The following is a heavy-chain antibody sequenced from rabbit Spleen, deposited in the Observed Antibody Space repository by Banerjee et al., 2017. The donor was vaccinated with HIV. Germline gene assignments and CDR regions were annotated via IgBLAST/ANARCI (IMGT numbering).Heavy chain of an antibody. CDR3: ARDTSSSFSSYGMDL. J-gene: IGHJ6*01. D-gene: IGHD1-1*01. CDR2: IDTGSSGFT. Sequence: QPLEESGGDLVKPGASLTLTCIASGVSFSGTSYMCWVRQAPGKGLEWIACIDTGSSGFTYFASWAKGRFTISKTSSTTVTLQMTSLTAADTATYFCARDTSSSFSSYGMDLWGQGTLVTVS. CDR1: GVSFSGTSY. V-gene: IGHV1S40*01.